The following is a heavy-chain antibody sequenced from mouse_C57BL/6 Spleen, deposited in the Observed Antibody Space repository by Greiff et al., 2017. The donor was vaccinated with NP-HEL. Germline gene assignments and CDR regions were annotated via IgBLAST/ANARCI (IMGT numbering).Heavy chain of an antibody. CDR3: ARTGLRRLFDY. Sequence: EVQLQQSGPELVKPGASVKISCKASGYTFTDYYMNWVKQSHGKSLEWIGDINPNNGGTSYNQKFKGKATLTVDTSSSTAYMELRSLTSEDSAVYYCARTGLRRLFDYWGQGTTLTVSS. V-gene: IGHV1-26*01. J-gene: IGHJ2*01. CDR2: INPNNGGT. D-gene: IGHD2-4*01. CDR1: GYTFTDYY.